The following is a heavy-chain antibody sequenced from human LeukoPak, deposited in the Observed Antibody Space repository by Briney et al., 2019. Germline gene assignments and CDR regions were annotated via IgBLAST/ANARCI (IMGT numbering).Heavy chain of an antibody. D-gene: IGHD1-26*01. CDR1: GYKITPYW. Sequence: GESLKISCKGCGYKITPYWIAWVRQMAGKGLGWMGIIFPSDSDTRYSPSFQGQVTISVDKSISTAYLQWSSLKASDTAMYYCAIPFETGGFDYWGQGTLVTVSS. V-gene: IGHV5-51*01. CDR3: AIPFETGGFDY. J-gene: IGHJ4*02. CDR2: IFPSDSDT.